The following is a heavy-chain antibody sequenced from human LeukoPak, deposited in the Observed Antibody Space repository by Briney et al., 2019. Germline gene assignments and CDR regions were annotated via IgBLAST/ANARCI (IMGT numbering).Heavy chain of an antibody. V-gene: IGHV3-48*01. D-gene: IGHD2-2*01. CDR3: ARSGYCSSTSCTDDYYYGMDV. J-gene: IGHJ6*02. CDR1: GFTFSSYS. CDR2: ISSSSSTI. Sequence: GGSLRLSCAASGFTFSSYSMNWVRQAPGKGLESVSYISSSSSTIYYADSVKGRFTISRDNAKNSLYLQMNSLRAEDTAVYYCARSGYCSSTSCTDDYYYGMDVWGQGTTVTVSS.